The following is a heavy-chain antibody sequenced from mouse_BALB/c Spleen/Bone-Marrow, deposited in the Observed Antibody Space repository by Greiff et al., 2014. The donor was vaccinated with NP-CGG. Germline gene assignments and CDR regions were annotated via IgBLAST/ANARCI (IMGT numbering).Heavy chain of an antibody. Sequence: EVKLQESGTVLARPGASVKMSCKASDYTFTSYRMHWLKQRPGQGLEWIGAIYPGNSDTSYNQKFKDKAELTAVTSTSTAYMDLSSLTNEDSAVYYCTLAYFGQGDWFFDVWGAGTTVTVSS. D-gene: IGHD2-10*01. CDR2: IYPGNSDT. CDR1: DYTFTSYR. V-gene: IGHV1-5*01. J-gene: IGHJ1*01. CDR3: TLAYFGQGDWFFDV.